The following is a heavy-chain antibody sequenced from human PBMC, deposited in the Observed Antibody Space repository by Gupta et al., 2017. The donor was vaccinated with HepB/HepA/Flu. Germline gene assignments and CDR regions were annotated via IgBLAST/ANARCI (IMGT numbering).Heavy chain of an antibody. CDR1: GFAFDDFA. CDR3: ARDGRQIIGHFDY. D-gene: IGHD3-16*01. J-gene: IGHJ4*02. CDR2: INWNGGIT. V-gene: IGHV3-20*04. Sequence: EVHLVESGGGAVRPGGSLRLSCSSSGFAFDDFALRGVRPIPGKGPAWFAGINWNGGITSYADSGKGRFTISRDSAKNFLYLQMNSLRGEDTALYYCARDGRQIIGHFDYWGQGARVTVSS.